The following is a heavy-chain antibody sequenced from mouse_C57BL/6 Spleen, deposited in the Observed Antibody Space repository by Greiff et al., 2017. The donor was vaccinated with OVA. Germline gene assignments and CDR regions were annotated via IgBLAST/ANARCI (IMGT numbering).Heavy chain of an antibody. CDR2: INPGSGGT. J-gene: IGHJ1*03. CDR3: ARRRYYGSTWYCDV. V-gene: IGHV1-54*01. CDR1: GYAFTNYL. Sequence: VQLQQSGAELVRPGTSVKVSCKASGYAFTNYLIAWVKQRPGQGLEWIGVINPGSGGTNYNEKFKGKATLTADKSSSTAYMQLSSLTSEDSAVDFCARRRYYGSTWYCDVWGTGTTVTVSS. D-gene: IGHD1-1*01.